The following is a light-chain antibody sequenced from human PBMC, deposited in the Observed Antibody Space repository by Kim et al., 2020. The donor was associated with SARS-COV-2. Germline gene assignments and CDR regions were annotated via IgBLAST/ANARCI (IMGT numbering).Light chain of an antibody. CDR3: QQYCSSPLT. J-gene: IGKJ4*02. CDR1: QSVSSSY. V-gene: IGKV3-20*01. CDR2: GAS. Sequence: EIVLTQSPGTLSVSPGERATLSCRASQSVSSSYLAWYQQKPGQAPRLLIYGASSRATGIPARFSGSGSGTEFTLTISRLEPEDFAVYYCQQYCSSPLTFGVGTKVDIK.